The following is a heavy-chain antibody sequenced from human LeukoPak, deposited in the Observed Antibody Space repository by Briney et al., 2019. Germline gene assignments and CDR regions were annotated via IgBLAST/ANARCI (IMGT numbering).Heavy chain of an antibody. J-gene: IGHJ5*02. CDR3: ARHYDYYGSPNYFAGWFDP. CDR1: GGSISSYY. V-gene: IGHV4-59*01. D-gene: IGHD3-10*01. Sequence: SETLSLTCTVSGGSISSYYWSWIRQPPGKELEWIGYIYYSGSTNYNPSLKSRVTISVDASKNQFSLKLSSVTAADTAVYYCARHYDYYGSPNYFAGWFDPWGQGTLVTVSS. CDR2: IYYSGST.